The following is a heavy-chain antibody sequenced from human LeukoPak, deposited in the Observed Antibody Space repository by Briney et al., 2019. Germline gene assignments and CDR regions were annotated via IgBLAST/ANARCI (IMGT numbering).Heavy chain of an antibody. D-gene: IGHD3-9*01. CDR3: ASHETFLARFDILTGRNYYYGMDV. CDR2: IYPGDSDT. CDR1: GYSFTSYW. J-gene: IGHJ6*02. V-gene: IGHV5-51*01. Sequence: RGESLKISCKGSGYSFTSYWIGWARQMPGKGLEWMGIIYPGDSDTRYSPSFQGQVTISADKSISTAYLQWSSLKASGTAMYYGASHETFLARFDILTGRNYYYGMDVWGQGTTVTVSS.